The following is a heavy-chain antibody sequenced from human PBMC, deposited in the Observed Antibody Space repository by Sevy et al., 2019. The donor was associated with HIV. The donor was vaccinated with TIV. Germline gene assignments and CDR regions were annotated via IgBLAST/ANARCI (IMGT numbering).Heavy chain of an antibody. CDR3: AKDGYKPSVGDENYYYMDV. CDR1: GFTFSSYA. CDR2: ISGSGGST. D-gene: IGHD1-20*01. Sequence: GGSLRLSCAASGFTFSSYAMSWVRQAPGKGLEWVSAISGSGGSTYYADSGKGRFTISRDNSKNTLYLQMNSLRAEDTAVYYCAKDGYKPSVGDENYYYMDVWGKGTTVTVSS. V-gene: IGHV3-23*01. J-gene: IGHJ6*03.